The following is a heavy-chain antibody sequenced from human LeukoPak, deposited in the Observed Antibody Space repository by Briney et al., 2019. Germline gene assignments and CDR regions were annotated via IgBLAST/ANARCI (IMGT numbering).Heavy chain of an antibody. CDR2: ISSSGHTK. J-gene: IGHJ4*02. CDR3: ARRCASTSCLHS. Sequence: GGSLRLSCAASGFTFSDYQMSWIRQAPGKGLEWVSYISSSGHTKYYADSAKGRFTISRGSAKNSVYLQMNSLRAEDTAVYYCARRCASTSCLHSWGQGTLVTVSS. V-gene: IGHV3-11*04. CDR1: GFTFSDYQ. D-gene: IGHD2-2*01.